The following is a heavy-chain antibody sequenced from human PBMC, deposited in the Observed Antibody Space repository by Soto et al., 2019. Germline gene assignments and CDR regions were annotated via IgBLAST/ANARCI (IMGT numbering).Heavy chain of an antibody. V-gene: IGHV4-4*07. D-gene: IGHD1-26*01. Sequence: SETLSLTCTVSGGSISSYYWSWIRQPAGKGLEWIGRIYASGVTNYNPSLKSRITMSVDTSRNHFSLKLTSVTAADTAVYFCARMRSNLFDPWGQGTLVTVSS. CDR2: IYASGVT. CDR1: GGSISSYY. J-gene: IGHJ5*02. CDR3: ARMRSNLFDP.